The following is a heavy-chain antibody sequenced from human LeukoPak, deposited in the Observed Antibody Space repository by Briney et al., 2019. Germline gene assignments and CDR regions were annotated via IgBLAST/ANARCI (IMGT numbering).Heavy chain of an antibody. V-gene: IGHV3-74*01. J-gene: IGHJ4*02. Sequence: TGGSLRLSCAASGFTFSSYWMHWVRQAPGKWLVWVSRINSDESSTNYADSVKGRFTISRDNAKNSLYLQMNSLRAEDTAVYYCARGITTATFDYWGQGTLVTVSS. CDR3: ARGITTATFDY. CDR1: GFTFSSYW. D-gene: IGHD3-10*01. CDR2: INSDESST.